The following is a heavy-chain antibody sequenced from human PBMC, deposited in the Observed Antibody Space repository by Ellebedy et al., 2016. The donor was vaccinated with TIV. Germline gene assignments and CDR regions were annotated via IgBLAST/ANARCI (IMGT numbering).Heavy chain of an antibody. CDR3: ARGDRGGFDM. CDR1: GFDFSYYW. D-gene: IGHD7-27*01. CDR2: VHSDGSAT. J-gene: IGHJ3*02. Sequence: GESLKISCAASGFDFSYYWMHWVRQAPGQGLVWVSRVHSDGSATTYADSVKGRFTLSRDNVKNTLYVQMNNLRVEETAVYLCARGDRGGFDMWGPGTMVTVSP. V-gene: IGHV3-74*01.